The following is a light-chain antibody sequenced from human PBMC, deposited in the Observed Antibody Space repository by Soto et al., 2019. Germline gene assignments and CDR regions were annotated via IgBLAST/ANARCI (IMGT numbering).Light chain of an antibody. V-gene: IGKV1-27*01. CDR2: SAS. Sequence: QMIQSPSSLSASVGDRVTITCRASQDIGIYLAWYQQRPGTVPKLLIYSASTLKSGFPSRFSGSGSGTDFTLTISSLQPEDVATYYCQRYNSVPVTFGQGTRLEIK. CDR1: QDIGIY. J-gene: IGKJ5*01. CDR3: QRYNSVPVT.